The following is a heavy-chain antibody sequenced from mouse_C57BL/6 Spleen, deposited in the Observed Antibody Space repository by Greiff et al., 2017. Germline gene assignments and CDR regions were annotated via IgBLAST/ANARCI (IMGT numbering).Heavy chain of an antibody. V-gene: IGHV1-81*01. CDR2: IYPRSGNT. D-gene: IGHD1-1*01. J-gene: IGHJ4*01. Sequence: QVQLQQSGAELARPGASVKLSCKASGYTFTSYGISWVKQRTGQGLEWIGEIYPRSGNTYYNEKFKGKATLTADTSSSTAYMELRSLTSEDSAVYFCAREGGTTRVPDAMDYWGQGTSVTVSS. CDR1: GYTFTSYG. CDR3: AREGGTTRVPDAMDY.